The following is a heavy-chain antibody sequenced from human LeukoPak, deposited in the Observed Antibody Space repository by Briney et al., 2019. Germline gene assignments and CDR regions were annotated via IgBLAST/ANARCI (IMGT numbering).Heavy chain of an antibody. J-gene: IGHJ4*02. CDR2: IRAYNGNT. V-gene: IGHV1-18*01. D-gene: IGHD3-22*01. CDR1: GYTFTSYG. CDR3: ARFGYYDSSCYHLFDY. Sequence: GASVKVSCKASGYTFTSYGISWGREAPGQGLGWMGWIRAYNGNTNYAQKLQGRVTMTTDTSTSTAYMELRSLRSDDTAVYYCARFGYYDSSCYHLFDYWGQGTLVTVSS.